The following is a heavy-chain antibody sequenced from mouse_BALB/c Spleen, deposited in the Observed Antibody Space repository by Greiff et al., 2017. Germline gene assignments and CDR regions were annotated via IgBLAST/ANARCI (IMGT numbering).Heavy chain of an antibody. CDR1: GFNIKDYY. Sequence: EVQLQQSGAELVRPGALVKLSCKASGFNIKDYYMHWVKQRPEQGLEWIGWIDPENGNTIYDPKFQGKASITADTSSNTAYLQLSSLTSEDTAVYYCSIYGNYVFDYWGQGTTLTVSS. CDR3: SIYGNYVFDY. V-gene: IGHV14-1*02. CDR2: IDPENGNT. J-gene: IGHJ2*01. D-gene: IGHD2-1*01.